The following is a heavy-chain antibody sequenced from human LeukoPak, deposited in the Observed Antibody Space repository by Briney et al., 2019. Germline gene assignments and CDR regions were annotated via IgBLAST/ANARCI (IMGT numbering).Heavy chain of an antibody. CDR2: INPNSGGT. Sequence: GASVKVSCKASGYTFTGYYMHWLRQAPGQGLEWMGRINPNSGGTNYAQKFQGRVTMTRDTSISTAYMELSRLRSDDTAVYYCARDIEYSSSFDYWGQGTLVTVSS. CDR3: ARDIEYSSSFDY. J-gene: IGHJ4*02. CDR1: GYTFTGYY. V-gene: IGHV1-2*06. D-gene: IGHD6-6*01.